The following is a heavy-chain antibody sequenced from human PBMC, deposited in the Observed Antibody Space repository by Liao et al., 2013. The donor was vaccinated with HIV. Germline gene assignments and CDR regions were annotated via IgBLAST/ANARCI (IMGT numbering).Heavy chain of an antibody. J-gene: IGHJ4*02. CDR1: GGSINSGNYY. D-gene: IGHD1-1*01. V-gene: IGHV4-61*02. CDR3: ASVNTTVADKLTFDY. Sequence: QVQLQESGPGLVKPSQTLSLTCTVSGGSINSGNYYWTWIRQPAGKGLEWIGRIHSTGSTNYNPSLKSRVTMSLDTSRNQFSLQLSFVTAADTAVYYCASVNTTVADKLTFDYWGQGTLVTVSS. CDR2: IHSTGST.